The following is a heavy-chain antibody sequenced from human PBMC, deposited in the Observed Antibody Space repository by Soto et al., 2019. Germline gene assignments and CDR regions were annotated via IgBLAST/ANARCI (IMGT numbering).Heavy chain of an antibody. CDR2: IYYSGST. J-gene: IGHJ6*02. CDR3: ARDRLAVPPGGMDV. V-gene: IGHV4-30-4*01. Sequence: QVQLQESGPGLVKPSQTLSLTCTVSGGSISSGDYYWSWIRQPPGKGLEWIGYIYYSGSTYYNPSLKSRVTISVDPSRNQFSRKLSSVTAADTAVYYCARDRLAVPPGGMDVWGQGTTVTVSS. CDR1: GGSISSGDYY. D-gene: IGHD6-19*01.